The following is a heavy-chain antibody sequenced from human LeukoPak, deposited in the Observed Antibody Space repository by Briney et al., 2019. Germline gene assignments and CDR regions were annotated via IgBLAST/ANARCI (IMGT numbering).Heavy chain of an antibody. CDR3: ARDKSLRGRSYGNDY. D-gene: IGHD4-17*01. V-gene: IGHV4-59*01. CDR2: TGGT. J-gene: IGHJ4*02. CDR1: GGSLGTYF. Sequence: SETLSLTCTVSGGSLGTYFWSWIRQSPGEGLEWIGYTGGTNYNPSLKSRVSISVDTSKNQFSLKLSSVTAADTAVYYCARDKSLRGRSYGNDYWGQGAQVTVSS.